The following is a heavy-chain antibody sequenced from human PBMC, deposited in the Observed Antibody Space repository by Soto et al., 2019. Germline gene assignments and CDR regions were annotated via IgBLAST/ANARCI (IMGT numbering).Heavy chain of an antibody. J-gene: IGHJ5*02. CDR2: IYYSGST. D-gene: IGHD1-26*01. CDR1: GGSVCSGSYY. Sequence: SETRSVACTVSGGSVCSGSYYWNWIRQPPGKGLEWIGYIYYSGSTNYNPSLKSRVTISVDTSKNQFSLKLSSVTAADTAVYYCARDRGGSSKQDGSWFDPWGQGTLVTVSS. CDR3: ARDRGGSSKQDGSWFDP. V-gene: IGHV4-61*01.